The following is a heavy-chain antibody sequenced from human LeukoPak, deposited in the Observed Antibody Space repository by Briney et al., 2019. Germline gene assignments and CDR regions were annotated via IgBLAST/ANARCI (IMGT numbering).Heavy chain of an antibody. CDR2: VYYGRTT. D-gene: IGHD5-12*01. J-gene: IGHJ5*01. CDR3: VRHDGRGGATMGAFDS. Sequence: SSETLSLTCTVSAASFISSSHHWGWIRQSPGKGLEWIGTVYYGRTTYYNPSLDGRVTISLDTSANHFSLQLNSVTAADTAVYYCVRHDGRGGATMGAFDSWGQGSLVTVSS. V-gene: IGHV4-39*01. CDR1: AASFISSSHH.